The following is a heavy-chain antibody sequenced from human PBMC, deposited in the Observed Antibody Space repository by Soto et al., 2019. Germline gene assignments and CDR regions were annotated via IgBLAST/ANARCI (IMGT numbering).Heavy chain of an antibody. CDR3: AKDLPARPLLSTIFGGVDY. CDR1: GFTFSSYG. V-gene: IGHV3-30*18. Sequence: QVQLVESGGGVVQPGRSLRLSCAASGFTFSSYGMHWVRQAPGKGLEWVAVISYDGSNKYYADSVKGRFTISRDNSKNTLYLQMTSLRAEDTAVYYCAKDLPARPLLSTIFGGVDYWGQGTLVTVSS. CDR2: ISYDGSNK. D-gene: IGHD3-3*01. J-gene: IGHJ4*02.